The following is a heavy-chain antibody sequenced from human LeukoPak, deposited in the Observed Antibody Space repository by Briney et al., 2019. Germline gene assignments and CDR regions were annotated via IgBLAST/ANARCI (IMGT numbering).Heavy chain of an antibody. D-gene: IGHD4-11*01. CDR1: GFTFNYAW. Sequence: GGSLRLSCAASGFTFNYAWMSWFRQAPGKGLEWVANIKQDESEKYYLDSVKGRFTISRDNAKNSLYLQMNSLRAEDTAVYYCARPEGPVETNWGQGTLVTVSS. J-gene: IGHJ4*02. CDR2: IKQDESEK. CDR3: ARPEGPVETN. V-gene: IGHV3-7*03.